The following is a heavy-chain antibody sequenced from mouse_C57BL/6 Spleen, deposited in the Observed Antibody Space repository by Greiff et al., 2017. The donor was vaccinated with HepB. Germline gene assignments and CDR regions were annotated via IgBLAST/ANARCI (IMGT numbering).Heavy chain of an antibody. V-gene: IGHV5-6*02. CDR3: ASLIYYGNYWAMDY. CDR1: GFTFSSYG. J-gene: IGHJ4*01. D-gene: IGHD2-1*01. Sequence: EVKLEESGGDLVKPGGSLKLSCAASGFTFSSYGMSWVRQTPDKRLEWVATISSGGSYTYYPDSVKGRFTISRDNAKNTLYLQMSSLKSEDTAMYYCASLIYYGNYWAMDYWGQGTSVTVSS. CDR2: ISSGGSYT.